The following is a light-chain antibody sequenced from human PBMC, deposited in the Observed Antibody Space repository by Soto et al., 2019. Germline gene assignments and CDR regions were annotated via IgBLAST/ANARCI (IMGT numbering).Light chain of an antibody. CDR3: QSYVSSLSGLV. V-gene: IGLV1-40*01. CDR2: GNS. J-gene: IGLJ1*01. CDR1: SSNIGAGYD. Sequence: QSVLTQPPSVSGAPGQRVTISCTGSSSNIGAGYDVHWYQQLPGTAPKLLIYGNSNRPSGVPDRFSGSKSGTSASLAITGLQAEDGADYCCQSYVSSLSGLVFGTGTKLTVL.